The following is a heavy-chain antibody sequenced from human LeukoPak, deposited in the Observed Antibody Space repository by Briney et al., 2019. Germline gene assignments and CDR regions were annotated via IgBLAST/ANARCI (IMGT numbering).Heavy chain of an antibody. V-gene: IGHV3-48*03. CDR1: GFTFSSYE. D-gene: IGHD2-2*01. CDR3: ARDRVYCSSTSCYSDAFDI. CDR2: ISSSSSTI. J-gene: IGHJ3*02. Sequence: GGSLRLSCAASGFTFSSYEMNWVRQAPGKGLEWVSYISSSSSTIYYADSVKGRFTISRDNAKNSLYLQMNSLRAEDTAVYYCARDRVYCSSTSCYSDAFDIWGQGTMVTVSS.